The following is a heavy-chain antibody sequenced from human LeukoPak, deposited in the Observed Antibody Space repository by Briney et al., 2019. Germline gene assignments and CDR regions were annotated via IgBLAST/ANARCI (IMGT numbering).Heavy chain of an antibody. Sequence: GGSLRLSSAASGFTFNTYAMSWVRQAPGKGLEWVSGISAGGTTYYADSVKGRYTISRDKSKSTLDLQMNSLRAEDTAVYYCAKAGGWFGELLQTSADNWFDPWGQGTLITVSS. CDR2: ISAGGTT. CDR1: GFTFNTYA. J-gene: IGHJ5*02. CDR3: AKAGGWFGELLQTSADNWFDP. V-gene: IGHV3-23*01. D-gene: IGHD3-10*01.